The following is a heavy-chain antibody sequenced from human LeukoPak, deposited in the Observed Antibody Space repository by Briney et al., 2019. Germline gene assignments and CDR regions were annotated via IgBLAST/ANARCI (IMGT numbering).Heavy chain of an antibody. J-gene: IGHJ6*02. CDR1: GFTFDDCA. CDR3: AKDIGRSDSEYYYYGMDV. Sequence: TGGSLRLSCAASGFTFDDCAMHWVRQAPGKGLEWVSLISGDDDTTYYADSVKGRFTISRDNSKNSLYLQMNSLRSEDTALYYCAKDIGRSDSEYYYYGMDVWGQGTTVTVSS. V-gene: IGHV3-43*02. D-gene: IGHD3-10*01. CDR2: ISGDDDTT.